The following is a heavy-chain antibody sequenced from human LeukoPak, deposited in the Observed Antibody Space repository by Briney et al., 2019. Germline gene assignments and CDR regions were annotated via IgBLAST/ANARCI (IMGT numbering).Heavy chain of an antibody. D-gene: IGHD3-22*01. J-gene: IGHJ4*02. CDR3: ARGSLDDSTRRVLNYSDY. CDR2: IRDDASDK. V-gene: IGHV3-30*02. Sequence: PGGSLRLSCAASGFTFSSYAMHWVRQAPGKGLEWVAFIRDDASDKYYADSVKGRFTISRDNSENTLYLQMNSLRAEDTAVYYCARGSLDDSTRRVLNYSDYWGQGTLVTVSS. CDR1: GFTFSSYA.